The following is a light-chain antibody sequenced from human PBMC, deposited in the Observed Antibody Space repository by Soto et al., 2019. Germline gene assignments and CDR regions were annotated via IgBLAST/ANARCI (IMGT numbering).Light chain of an antibody. CDR1: QSVNSH. CDR3: QQYHIWYT. J-gene: IGKJ2*01. CDR2: EAS. Sequence: EIVMTQSPATLSVSPGERATLSCRASQSVNSHLAWFQQRPGQAPRLLMYEASTRSTGVPARFSASGSGTEFTSPISGLQSEDFAVYYCQQYHIWYTFGQGPELEIK. V-gene: IGKV3-15*01.